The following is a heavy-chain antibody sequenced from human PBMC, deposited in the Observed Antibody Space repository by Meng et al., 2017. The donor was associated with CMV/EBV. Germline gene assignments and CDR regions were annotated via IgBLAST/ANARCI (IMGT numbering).Heavy chain of an antibody. CDR3: ARDGAGGFLEWLLDFDY. CDR1: GFTFSNSD. Sequence: SLRLSCAASGFTFSNSDMNWVRQAPGKGLEWVSGVSWNGSRTHYADSVKGRFIISRDNSRNFLYQQMNSLRAEDTAVYYCARDGAGGFLEWLLDFDYWGQGTLVTVSS. D-gene: IGHD3-3*01. V-gene: IGHV3-19*01. J-gene: IGHJ4*02. CDR2: VSWNGSRT.